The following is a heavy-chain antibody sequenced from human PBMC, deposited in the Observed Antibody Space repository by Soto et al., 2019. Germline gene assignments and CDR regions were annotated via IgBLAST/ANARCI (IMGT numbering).Heavy chain of an antibody. Sequence: QLQLVQSGAEVKKPGSSVKVSCKASGGSFSTYTITWVRQAPGQGLEWMGRIIPILGIRDYAQKYQARVTITADKSTSTADMELSRLTSADAAVYYCARDVGDLGQGTLVTVSS. CDR3: ARDVGD. J-gene: IGHJ4*02. CDR2: IIPILGIR. V-gene: IGHV1-69*08. CDR1: GGSFSTYT. D-gene: IGHD1-26*01.